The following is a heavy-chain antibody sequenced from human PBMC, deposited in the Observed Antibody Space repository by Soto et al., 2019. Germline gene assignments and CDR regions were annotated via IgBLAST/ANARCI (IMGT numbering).Heavy chain of an antibody. CDR2: VYHNGNT. Sequence: PSETLSLTCIVSGGSITRRSSYWSWIRQPPGKGLEWIGYVYHNGNTNYSPSLKSRVTISVDMSKNQFSLKVNSLTAADTAVHYCARESWNYEPGFDYWGQGTLVTVSS. CDR1: GGSITRRSSY. D-gene: IGHD1-7*01. J-gene: IGHJ4*02. CDR3: ARESWNYEPGFDY. V-gene: IGHV4-61*01.